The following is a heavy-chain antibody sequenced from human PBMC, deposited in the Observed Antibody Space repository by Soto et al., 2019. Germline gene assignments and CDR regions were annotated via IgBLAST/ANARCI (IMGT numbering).Heavy chain of an antibody. V-gene: IGHV3-23*01. Sequence: PGGSLRLSCAASGFTFSSYAMSWVRQAPGKGLEWVSAISGSGGSTYYADSVKGRFTISRDNSKNTLYLQMNSLRAEDTAVYYCAKVDCSGGSCYLPVAFDIWGQGTMVTVSS. CDR2: ISGSGGST. CDR1: GFTFSSYA. D-gene: IGHD2-15*01. CDR3: AKVDCSGGSCYLPVAFDI. J-gene: IGHJ3*02.